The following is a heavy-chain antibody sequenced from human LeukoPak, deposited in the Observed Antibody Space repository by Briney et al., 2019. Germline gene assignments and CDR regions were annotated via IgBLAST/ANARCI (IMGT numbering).Heavy chain of an antibody. V-gene: IGHV3-7*01. J-gene: IGHJ4*02. CDR2: IEKGGSEK. CDR3: ARPYYYSSGSYPY. CDR1: GFTFTNYW. Sequence: GGPLSLPCEASGFTFTNYWLTWFRQPPGRGLEGVASIEKGGSEKNYVDSVKGRFTISRDNAKNSLYLQMNSLRAEDTALYFCARPYYYSSGSYPYWGQGTPVTVSS. D-gene: IGHD3-10*01.